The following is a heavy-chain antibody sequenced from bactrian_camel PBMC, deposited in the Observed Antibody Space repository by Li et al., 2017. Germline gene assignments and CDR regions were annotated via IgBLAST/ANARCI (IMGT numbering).Heavy chain of an antibody. V-gene: IGHV3S55*01. CDR1: AFTFATYC. Sequence: HVQLVESGGGSVQPGGSLRLSCAASAFTFATYCMAWFRQAPGKEREGVAVISSDGTTVYTESAKGRFTISKDNVKTTLYLQIHSAKLEDTAMYYCATEERSLIGEPCKGAQMQRPMDYWGKGTQVTVS. J-gene: IGHJ7*01. CDR2: ISSDGTT. D-gene: IGHD1*01.